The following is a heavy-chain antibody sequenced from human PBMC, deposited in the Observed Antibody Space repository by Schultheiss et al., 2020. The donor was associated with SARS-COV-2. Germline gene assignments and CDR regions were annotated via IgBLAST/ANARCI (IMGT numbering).Heavy chain of an antibody. J-gene: IGHJ4*02. D-gene: IGHD1/OR15-1a*01. CDR1: GFTFSYYY. CDR3: LRGFNSGNIDQYDY. CDR2: IGTDVNSV. Sequence: GGSLRLSCSASGFTFSYYYMHWFRQAPGKGLVWVSRIGTDVNSVYYADFVKGRFTISRDNAKNTLYLQMNSLRAEDTAVYYCLRGFNSGNIDQYDYWGQGALVTVSS. V-gene: IGHV3-74*01.